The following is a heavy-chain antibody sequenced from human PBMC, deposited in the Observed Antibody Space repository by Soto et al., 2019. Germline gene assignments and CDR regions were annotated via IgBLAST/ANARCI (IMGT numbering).Heavy chain of an antibody. CDR2: ISSSSSTI. D-gene: IGHD4-4*01. CDR3: ASEVYSNVALNWFDP. J-gene: IGHJ5*02. Sequence: EVQLVESGGGLVQPGGSLRLSCAASGFTFSSYSINWVRQAPGKGLLWVSYISSSSSTIYYADSVKGRFTISRDNAKNSLYLQMNSLRDEDTAVYYCASEVYSNVALNWFDPWGQGTLVTVSS. V-gene: IGHV3-48*02. CDR1: GFTFSSYS.